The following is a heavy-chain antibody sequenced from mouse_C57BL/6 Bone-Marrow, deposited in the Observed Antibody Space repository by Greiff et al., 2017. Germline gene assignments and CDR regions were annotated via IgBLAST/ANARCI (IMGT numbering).Heavy chain of an antibody. J-gene: IGHJ3*01. CDR3: ARSKNWDSWFAY. CDR2: INPGSGGT. D-gene: IGHD4-1*01. V-gene: IGHV1-54*01. CDR1: GYAFTNYL. Sequence: VQLQQSGAELVRPGTSVKVSCKASGYAFTNYLIEWVKQRPGQGLEWIGVINPGSGGTTYNEKFKGKETLTADKSSSTAYMQLSSLTSEDSAVYFGARSKNWDSWFAYWGQGTLVTVSA.